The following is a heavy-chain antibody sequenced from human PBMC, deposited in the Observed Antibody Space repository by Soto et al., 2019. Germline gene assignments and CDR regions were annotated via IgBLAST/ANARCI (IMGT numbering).Heavy chain of an antibody. CDR2: IYYGGRH. V-gene: IGHV4-30-4*01. J-gene: IGHJ6*02. D-gene: IGHD4-17*01. CDR3: ARVRSYGMDV. Sequence: SETLSLTCTVSGDSVSSGDYYWSWIRQPPGKGLEWIGNIYYGGRHFYNPSLKSRVTMSLDTSKNQFSLRLNSVTAADSAVYYCARVRSYGMDVWGQGNTVTVSS. CDR1: GDSVSSGDYY.